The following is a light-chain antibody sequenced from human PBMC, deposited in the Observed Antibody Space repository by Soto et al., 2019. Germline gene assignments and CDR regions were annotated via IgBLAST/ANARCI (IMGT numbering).Light chain of an antibody. CDR2: GAS. J-gene: IGKJ5*01. Sequence: EIVLTQSPDTLSLSPGESATLSCRASQSVSSSYLAWYQQKPGRAPRLLIYGASNRAIGIPDRFSGSGSGTDFTLTISRLEPEDFAVFYCQQYDDSITFGQGTRLEIE. V-gene: IGKV3-20*01. CDR3: QQYDDSIT. CDR1: QSVSSSY.